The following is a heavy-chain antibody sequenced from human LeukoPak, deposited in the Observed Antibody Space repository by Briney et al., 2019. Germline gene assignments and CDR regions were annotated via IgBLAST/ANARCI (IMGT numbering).Heavy chain of an antibody. D-gene: IGHD6-6*01. CDR2: ISGSGGST. V-gene: IGHV3-43*02. J-gene: IGHJ6*04. CDR1: GFTFSNYA. Sequence: GGSLRLSCAASGFTFSNYAMTWVPQAPGKGLEWVSGISGSGGSTYYAESVKGRFTISRDNSKNSLYLQMNSLRTEDTALYYCAKDKDSSSPNYGMDVWGEGTTVTVSS. CDR3: AKDKDSSSPNYGMDV.